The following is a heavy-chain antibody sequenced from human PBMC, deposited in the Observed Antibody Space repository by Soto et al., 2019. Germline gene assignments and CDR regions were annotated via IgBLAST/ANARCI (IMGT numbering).Heavy chain of an antibody. CDR3: IQSRCGGDCLQSYASHYYYGMDV. J-gene: IGHJ6*02. D-gene: IGHD2-21*02. CDR2: IYWDDDK. CDR1: GFSLSTSGVG. V-gene: IGHV2-5*02. Sequence: QITLKESGPPLVKPTQTLTLTCTFSGFSLSTSGVGVGWIRQPPGKALEWLALIYWDDDKRYSPSLRSRLTIKNDTSKNQVVLTMTNMDPVDTATYYCIQSRCGGDCLQSYASHYYYGMDVWGQGTTVTVSS.